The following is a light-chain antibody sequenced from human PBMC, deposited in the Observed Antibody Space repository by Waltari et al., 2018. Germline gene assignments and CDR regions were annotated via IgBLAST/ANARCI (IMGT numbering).Light chain of an antibody. V-gene: IGLV2-14*03. Sequence: QSALTQPASVSGSPGQSITISCTGTSSDVGGYNYVSWYHQHPGKAPRLMIYDVSNRPSGVSSRFSGSKSGNTAALTISGLQAEDEADYYCSSYTSSSWVFGGGTKLTVL. CDR3: SSYTSSSWV. J-gene: IGLJ3*02. CDR2: DVS. CDR1: SSDVGGYNY.